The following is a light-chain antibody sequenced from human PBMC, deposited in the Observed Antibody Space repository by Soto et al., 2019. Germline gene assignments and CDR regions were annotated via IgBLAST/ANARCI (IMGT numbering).Light chain of an antibody. V-gene: IGKV1-39*01. Sequence: DIQMTQSPSSLSASLGDRVTITCRASQSISSYLNWYQQKPWKAPKLLIYAASSLQSGVPSRFSGSGSGTDFTLPISSLQPEDFATYYCQQRYSTPYTFGQGTKLEIK. CDR2: AAS. J-gene: IGKJ2*01. CDR3: QQRYSTPYT. CDR1: QSISSY.